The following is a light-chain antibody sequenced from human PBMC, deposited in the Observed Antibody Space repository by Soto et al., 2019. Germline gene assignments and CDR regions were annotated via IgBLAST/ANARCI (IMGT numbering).Light chain of an antibody. CDR3: AAWDDSLNGWV. J-gene: IGLJ3*02. CDR2: YDD. V-gene: IGLV1-36*01. CDR1: SSNIGNNA. Sequence: QPVLTQPPSASEAPRQRVTISCSGSSSNIGNNAVNWYQQLPGKAPKLLIYYDDLLPSGVSDRFSGSKSGTSASLAISGLQSVDEADYYCAAWDDSLNGWVFGGGTKVTVL.